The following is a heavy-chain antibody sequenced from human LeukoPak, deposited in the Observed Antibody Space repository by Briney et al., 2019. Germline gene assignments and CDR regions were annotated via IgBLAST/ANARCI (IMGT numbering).Heavy chain of an antibody. Sequence: ASVKVPCKASGYTFTSYDINWVRQATGQGLEWMGWMNPNSGNTGYAQKFQGRVTMTRNTSISTASMELSILRPEATAVDYCARGGLYQLLKEYYYMEGWGKGTPVNVPS. V-gene: IGHV1-8*01. D-gene: IGHD2-2*01. J-gene: IGHJ6*03. CDR2: MNPNSGNT. CDR3: ARGGLYQLLKEYYYMEG. CDR1: GYTFTSYD.